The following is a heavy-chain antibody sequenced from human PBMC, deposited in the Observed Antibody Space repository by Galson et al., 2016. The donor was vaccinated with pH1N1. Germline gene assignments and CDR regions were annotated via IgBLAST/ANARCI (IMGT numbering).Heavy chain of an antibody. CDR3: VKLDSSGYYYGRFDS. D-gene: IGHD3-22*01. J-gene: IGHJ4*02. Sequence: SLRLSCAASGFTFNIFAMSWVRQAPGKGPEWVSSISASGANTNYADPVKGRFTIPRDNAKNTLYLQTTSLRAEDTAIYYCVKLDSSGYYYGRFDSWGQGTLVTVSS. V-gene: IGHV3-23*01. CDR1: GFTFNIFA. CDR2: ISASGANT.